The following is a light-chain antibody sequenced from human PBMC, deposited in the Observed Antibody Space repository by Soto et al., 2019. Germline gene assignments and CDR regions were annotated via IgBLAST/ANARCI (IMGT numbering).Light chain of an antibody. J-gene: IGLJ3*02. CDR3: EVWDNSRDVVV. Sequence: SYELTQAPSVSVGPGQTARITCAGNNLGEKSVHWYKQRPGQAPILVIFDDRDRASGIPGRISGSNSDNTATLTISGVEAGDEADYFCEVWDNSRDVVVFGGGTKVTVL. V-gene: IGLV3-21*02. CDR2: DDR. CDR1: NLGEKS.